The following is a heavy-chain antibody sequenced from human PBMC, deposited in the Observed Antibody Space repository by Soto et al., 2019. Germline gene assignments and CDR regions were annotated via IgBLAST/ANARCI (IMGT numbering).Heavy chain of an antibody. Sequence: SGPTLVNPTQTLTLTCTFSGFSLSTSGMCVSWIRQPPGKALEWLALIDWDDDKYYSTSLKTRLTISKDTSKNQVVLTMTNMDPVDTATYYCARIPDYYDSSGYYFDYWGQGTLVTVSS. J-gene: IGHJ4*02. D-gene: IGHD3-22*01. CDR2: IDWDDDK. V-gene: IGHV2-70*01. CDR1: GFSLSTSGMC. CDR3: ARIPDYYDSSGYYFDY.